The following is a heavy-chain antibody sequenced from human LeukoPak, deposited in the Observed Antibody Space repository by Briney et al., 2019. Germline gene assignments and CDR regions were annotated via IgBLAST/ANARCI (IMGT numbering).Heavy chain of an antibody. CDR1: GGSISSYY. CDR3: ARALSYGSYFDY. D-gene: IGHD3-16*01. V-gene: IGHV4-59*12. CDR2: IYYSGST. J-gene: IGHJ4*02. Sequence: PSETLSLTCTVSGGSISSYYWSWIRQPPGKGLEWIGYIYYSGSTNYNPSLKSRVTISVDTSKNQFSLKLSSVTAADTAVYYCARALSYGSYFDYWGQGTLVTVSS.